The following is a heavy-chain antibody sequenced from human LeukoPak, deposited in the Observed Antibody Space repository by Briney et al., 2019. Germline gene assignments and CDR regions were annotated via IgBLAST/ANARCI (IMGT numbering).Heavy chain of an antibody. CDR3: ATGRSCTTCYLPDY. CDR2: INQDGGEK. J-gene: IGHJ4*02. Sequence: PEGSLRLSCAASGFTFSSYWMSWVRQAPGKGLEWVANINQDGGEKYYVGSVKGRFTISRDNAKNSLYLQMNSLRAEDTAVYHCATGRSCTTCYLPDYWGQGTLVTVSS. D-gene: IGHD2-2*01. V-gene: IGHV3-7*01. CDR1: GFTFSSYW.